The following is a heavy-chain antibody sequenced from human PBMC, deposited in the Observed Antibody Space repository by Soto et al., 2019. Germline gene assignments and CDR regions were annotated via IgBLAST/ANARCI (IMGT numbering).Heavy chain of an antibody. V-gene: IGHV3-23*01. Sequence: QLLQSGGGLVQPGGSLTLSCAASGFTFGTTDMSWVRQAPGEGLEWVSTIDGSGGITYYADSVKGRFTISRDNSRNTVYLQMNSLRGDDTALYYCLENSGWFNTWGQGALVTVSS. CDR1: GFTFGTTD. CDR3: LENSGWFNT. CDR2: IDGSGGIT. J-gene: IGHJ5*02. D-gene: IGHD1-1*01.